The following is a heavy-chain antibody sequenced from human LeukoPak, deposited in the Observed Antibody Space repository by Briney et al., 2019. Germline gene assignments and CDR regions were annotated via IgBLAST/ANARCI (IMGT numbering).Heavy chain of an antibody. CDR2: IRYDGSNK. D-gene: IGHD1-7*01. J-gene: IGHJ4*02. CDR3: AKPLRVSWNYEPFDY. Sequence: SGGSLRLSCAASGFTFSSYGMHWVRQAPGKGLDWVAFIRYDGSNKYYADSVKGRFTISRDNSKNTLYLQMNSLRVEDTAVYYCAKPLRVSWNYEPFDYWGQGTLVTVSS. CDR1: GFTFSSYG. V-gene: IGHV3-30*02.